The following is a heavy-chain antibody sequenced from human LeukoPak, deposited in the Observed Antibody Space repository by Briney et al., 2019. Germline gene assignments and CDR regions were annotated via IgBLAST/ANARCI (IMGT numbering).Heavy chain of an antibody. J-gene: IGHJ5*02. V-gene: IGHV4-39*01. CDR2: IYYSGNT. D-gene: IGHD2-15*01. CDR1: GGSFSSYY. CDR3: ARPRSLAAPSSWFDP. Sequence: SETLSLTCAVYGGSFSSYYWAWIRQPPGKGLEWIGSIYYSGNTYYNSSLESRVTISVDTSDKHFSLELTSVTAADTAVYYCARPRSLAAPSSWFDPWGQGTLVIVSS.